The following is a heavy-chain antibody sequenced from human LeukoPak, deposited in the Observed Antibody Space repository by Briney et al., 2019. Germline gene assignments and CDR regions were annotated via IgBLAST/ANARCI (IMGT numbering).Heavy chain of an antibody. CDR2: ISAAGDNT. Sequence: PSETLSLTCAVYGGSFSGYYWSWVRQTPRKGLESVSSISAAGDNTHYADSVKGRFTISRDNSKNTLYLQMSSLRADDTAVYFCAYLDSSGYYYGRLRYWGQGTPVTVSS. CDR1: GGSFSGYY. CDR3: AYLDSSGYYYGRLRY. J-gene: IGHJ4*02. D-gene: IGHD3-22*01. V-gene: IGHV3-23*01.